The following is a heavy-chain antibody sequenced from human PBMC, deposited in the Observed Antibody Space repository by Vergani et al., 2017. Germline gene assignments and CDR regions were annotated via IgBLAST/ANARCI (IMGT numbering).Heavy chain of an antibody. CDR3: ASDTHSGQRADR. J-gene: IGHJ5*02. Sequence: QVHLQQWGTGLLKPSETLSLTCEVQGESFSGHYCNWIRQPPGKGLEWIGSIHYSENTNYNPSLKTRVTISVDTSKNQFSLTLTSVTAADTAVYYCASDTHSGQRADRWGQGILVTVTS. CDR1: GESFSGHY. CDR2: IHYSENT. V-gene: IGHV4-34*11. D-gene: IGHD6-19*01.